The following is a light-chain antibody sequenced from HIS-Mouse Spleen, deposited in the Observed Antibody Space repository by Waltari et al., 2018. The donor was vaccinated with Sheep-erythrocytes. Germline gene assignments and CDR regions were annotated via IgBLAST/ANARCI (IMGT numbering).Light chain of an antibody. V-gene: IGLV2-23*01. CDR2: EGS. CDR1: SSDVGSYNL. CDR3: CSYAGSSTPWV. Sequence: QSALTQPASVSGSPGQSITISCTGTSSDVGSYNLVSWYQQHPGKAPKLRIYEGSKRPSEVYKRFSGSKSGNTASLTISGLQAEDEADYYCCSYAGSSTPWVFGGGTKLTVL. J-gene: IGLJ3*02.